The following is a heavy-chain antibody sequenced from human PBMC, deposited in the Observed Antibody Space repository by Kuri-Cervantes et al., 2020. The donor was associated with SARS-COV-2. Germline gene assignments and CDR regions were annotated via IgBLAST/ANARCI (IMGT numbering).Heavy chain of an antibody. CDR3: TTLIDY. CDR1: GGSLSGSF. V-gene: IGHV3-73*01. J-gene: IGHJ4*02. Sequence: ETLSLTCAVYGGSLSGSFWSWVRQGSGKGLEWVGRVRGKANNYATAYAASVKGRFTISRDDSKNMAYLQMNSLKTEDTAVYYCTTLIDYWGQGALVTVSS. CDR2: VRGKANNYAT.